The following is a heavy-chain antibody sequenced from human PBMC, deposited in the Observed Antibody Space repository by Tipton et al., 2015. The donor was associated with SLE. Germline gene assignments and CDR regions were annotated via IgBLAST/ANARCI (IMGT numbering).Heavy chain of an antibody. Sequence: SLRLSCVASGFHFGAYWMHWVRQAPGKCLVWISRTHQDGAIRSYEDSVKGRIIISRDNSKSTLYLQMNNVRVEDTALYYCTRGIDPGSSRISDYWGQGTMVSVSS. CDR3: TRGIDPGSSRISDY. CDR1: GFHFGAYW. D-gene: IGHD2-15*01. J-gene: IGHJ4*02. V-gene: IGHV3-74*01. CDR2: THQDGAIR.